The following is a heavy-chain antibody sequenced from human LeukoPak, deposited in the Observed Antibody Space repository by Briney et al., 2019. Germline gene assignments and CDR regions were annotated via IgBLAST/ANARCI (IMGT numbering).Heavy chain of an antibody. V-gene: IGHV3-7*01. CDR3: AREAWYFGS. CDR2: IKKDGSEK. J-gene: IGHJ4*02. CDR1: GFAFSAYE. Sequence: GGSLRLSCAATGFAFSAYEMNWVRQAPGKGLEWVTNIKKDGSEKNYVDSVKGRFTISRDNAKNSLYLQMNSLRAEDTAVYYCAREAWYFGSWGQGTLITVSS.